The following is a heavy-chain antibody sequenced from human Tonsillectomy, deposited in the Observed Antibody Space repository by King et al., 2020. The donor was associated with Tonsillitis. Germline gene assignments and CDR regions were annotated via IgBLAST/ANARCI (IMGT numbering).Heavy chain of an antibody. J-gene: IGHJ2*01. D-gene: IGHD4-17*01. CDR3: ARWCGDYCWYFDL. CDR1: GGSISSGGYS. V-gene: IGHV4-30-4*07. CDR2: IYYSGST. Sequence: QLQESGPGLVKPSQTLSLTCAVSGGSISSGGYSWSWIRPPPGKGLEWIGYIYYSGSTYYNPSLKSRVTISVDTSKNQFSLKLSSVTAADTAVYYCARWCGDYCWYFDLWGRGTLVTVSS.